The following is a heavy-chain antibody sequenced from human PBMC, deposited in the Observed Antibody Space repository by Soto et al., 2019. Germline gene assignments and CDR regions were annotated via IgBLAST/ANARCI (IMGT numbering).Heavy chain of an antibody. Sequence: SETLSLTCTASGASMSTYYWNWIRQTPGKGLEWIGYIYSSGSANYNPSLKSRVTISVDTSKNQFSLKLSSVTAADTAVYYCARRYGVYFDYWGQGTLVTVSS. D-gene: IGHD4-17*01. CDR1: GASMSTYY. CDR2: IYSSGSA. J-gene: IGHJ4*02. V-gene: IGHV4-59*08. CDR3: ARRYGVYFDY.